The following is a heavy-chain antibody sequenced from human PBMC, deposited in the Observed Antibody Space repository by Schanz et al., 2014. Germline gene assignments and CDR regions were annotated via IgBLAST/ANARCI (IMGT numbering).Heavy chain of an antibody. J-gene: IGHJ6*02. CDR1: GFIFNDYY. CDR3: ARDNLVSSSWYNYYGMDV. CDR2: ISRDGTIS. Sequence: QVQLVESGGGLVKPGGSLRLSCAASGFIFNDYYMNWIRQAPGKGLEWLSYISRDGTISYYADSVKGRFTISRDNAKNSLYLEMNSLRAEDTAVYYCARDNLVSSSWYNYYGMDVWGQGTTVTVSS. V-gene: IGHV3-11*01. D-gene: IGHD6-13*01.